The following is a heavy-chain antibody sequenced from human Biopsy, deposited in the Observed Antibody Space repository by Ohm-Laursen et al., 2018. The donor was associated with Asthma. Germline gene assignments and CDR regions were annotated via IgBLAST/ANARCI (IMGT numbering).Heavy chain of an antibody. V-gene: IGHV1-69*11. Sequence: SSVKVSCKVSAYTFIGYHLHWVRQAPGEGLEWMGRINPVLGTADYAQMFEGRVTITADESTSTAYMELSSLRSEDTAVYYCATGYSGSDRIVYYYSGMEVWGQGTTVTVSS. J-gene: IGHJ6*02. CDR2: INPVLGTA. CDR1: AYTFIGYH. D-gene: IGHD5-12*01. CDR3: ATGYSGSDRIVYYYSGMEV.